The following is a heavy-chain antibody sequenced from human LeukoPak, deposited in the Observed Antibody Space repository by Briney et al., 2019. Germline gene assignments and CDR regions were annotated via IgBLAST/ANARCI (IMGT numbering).Heavy chain of an antibody. CDR2: INHSGST. Sequence: IPSETLSLTCAVYGESFSGYYWSRIRQSPGKGLEWIGEINHSGSTNYNPSLKSRVTISVDTSKNQFSLKLSSVTAADTAIYYCARGRDAFDIWGQGTMVTVSS. J-gene: IGHJ3*02. V-gene: IGHV4-34*01. CDR3: ARGRDAFDI. CDR1: GESFSGYY.